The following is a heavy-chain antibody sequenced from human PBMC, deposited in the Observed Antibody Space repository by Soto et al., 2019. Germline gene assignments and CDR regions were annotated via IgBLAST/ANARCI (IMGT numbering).Heavy chain of an antibody. CDR2: IIPIFGTA. J-gene: IGHJ4*02. V-gene: IGHV1-69*13. D-gene: IGHD3-22*01. CDR1: GGTFSSYS. CDR3: ARRHYYDSSGYYYY. Sequence: SVKVSCKASGGTFSSYSISWVRQAPGQGLEWMGGIIPIFGTANYAQKFQGRVTITADESTSTAYMELSSLRSEDTAVYYCARRHYYDSSGYYYYWGQGTLVTVSS.